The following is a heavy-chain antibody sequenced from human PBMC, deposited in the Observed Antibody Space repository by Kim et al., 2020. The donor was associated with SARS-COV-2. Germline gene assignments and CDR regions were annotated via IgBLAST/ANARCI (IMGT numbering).Heavy chain of an antibody. CDR3: AKLPHITIFGVVRSDFD. Sequence: GGSLRLSCAASGFTFSSYGMHWVRQAPGKGLEWVAVISYDGSNKYYADSVKGRFTISRDNSKNTLYLQMNSLRAEDTAVYYCAKLPHITIFGVVRSDFD. CDR1: GFTFSSYG. CDR2: ISYDGSNK. V-gene: IGHV3-30*18. J-gene: IGHJ4*01. D-gene: IGHD3-3*01.